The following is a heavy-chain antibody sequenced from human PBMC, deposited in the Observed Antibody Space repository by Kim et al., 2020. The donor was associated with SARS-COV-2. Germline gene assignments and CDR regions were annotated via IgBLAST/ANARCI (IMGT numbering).Heavy chain of an antibody. CDR1: GYSFTSYW. Sequence: GESLKISCKGSGYSFTSYWIGWVRQMPGKGLEWMGIIYPGDSDTRYSPSFQGQVTISADKSISTAYLQWSSLKASDTAMYYCARQGDILTGYSYYYYGMDVWGQGTTVTVSS. J-gene: IGHJ6*02. CDR2: IYPGDSDT. V-gene: IGHV5-51*01. CDR3: ARQGDILTGYSYYYYGMDV. D-gene: IGHD3-9*01.